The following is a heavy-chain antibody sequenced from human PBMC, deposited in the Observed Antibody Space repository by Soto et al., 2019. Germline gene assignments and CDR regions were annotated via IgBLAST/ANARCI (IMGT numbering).Heavy chain of an antibody. D-gene: IGHD3-22*01. CDR3: ARDSYYDSSGYLPFDY. V-gene: IGHV4-61*01. CDR2: IYYSGST. J-gene: IGHJ4*02. CDR1: GGSVSSGSYY. Sequence: SSETLSLTCTVSGGSVSSGSYYWSRIRQPPGKGLEWIGYIYYSGSTNYNPSLKSRVTISVDTSKNQFSLKLSSVTAADTAVYYCARDSYYDSSGYLPFDYWGQGTLVTVSS.